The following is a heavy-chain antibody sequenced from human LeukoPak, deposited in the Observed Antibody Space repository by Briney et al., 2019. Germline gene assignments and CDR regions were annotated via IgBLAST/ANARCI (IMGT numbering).Heavy chain of an antibody. CDR2: ISSSTSGYTI. V-gene: IGHV3-48*01. J-gene: IGHJ4*02. CDR3: ARGTGSYYGHFDY. Sequence: GGSLRLSCAASGFTFSNYRMNWVRQAPGKGLEWVSYISSSTSGYTIYYAASVRGRFTISRDNAKNSLYLQMNSLRAEDTAVYYCARGTGSYYGHFDYWGQGTLVTVSS. CDR1: GFTFSNYR. D-gene: IGHD1-26*01.